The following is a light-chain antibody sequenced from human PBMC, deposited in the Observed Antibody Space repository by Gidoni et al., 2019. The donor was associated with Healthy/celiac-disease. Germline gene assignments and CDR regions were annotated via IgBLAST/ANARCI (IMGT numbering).Light chain of an antibody. J-gene: IGLJ1*01. CDR1: NSGSKS. CDR2: DDS. V-gene: IGLV3-21*02. CDR3: QVWDSSSDHHYV. Sequence: SYVLTQQPSVSVAPGQTARITCGGNNSGSKSVHWYQQKPGQDPVLVVYDDSDRPSGIPERFSGSNSGNTATLTISRVEAGDEADYYCQVWDSSSDHHYVFGTGTKVTVL.